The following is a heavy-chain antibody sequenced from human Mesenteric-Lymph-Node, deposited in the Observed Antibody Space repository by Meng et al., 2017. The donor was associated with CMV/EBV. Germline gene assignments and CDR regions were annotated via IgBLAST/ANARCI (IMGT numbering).Heavy chain of an antibody. D-gene: IGHD6-19*01. CDR3: ARGAVAGLTIDY. CDR2: ISVYNGNT. CDR1: GYTLTSYG. J-gene: IGHJ4*02. Sequence: ASVKVSCKASGYTLTSYGISWVRQAPGEGLEWMGWISVYNGNTDYAQRFQGRVTMTTDTSTSTAYMELRRLRSDDTAVYYCARGAVAGLTIDYWGQGTLVTVSS. V-gene: IGHV1-18*01.